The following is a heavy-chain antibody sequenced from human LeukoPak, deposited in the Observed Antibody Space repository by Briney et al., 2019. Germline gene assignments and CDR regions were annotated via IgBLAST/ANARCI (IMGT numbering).Heavy chain of an antibody. V-gene: IGHV1-69*05. CDR1: GGTFSSYA. CDR3: ARGAYDSSGYYPYNWFDP. J-gene: IGHJ5*02. Sequence: GASVKVSCKASGGTFSSYAISWVRQAPGQGLEWMGRIIPIFGTANYAQKFQGRVTITTDESTSTAYMELSSPRSEDTAVYYCARGAYDSSGYYPYNWFDPWGQGTLVTVSS. CDR2: IIPIFGTA. D-gene: IGHD3-22*01.